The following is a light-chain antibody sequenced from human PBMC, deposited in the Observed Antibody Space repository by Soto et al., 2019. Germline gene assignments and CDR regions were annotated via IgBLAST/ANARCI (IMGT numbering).Light chain of an antibody. CDR2: GTS. CDR1: QNVNIN. Sequence: EIVMTQSPATLSVSPGERATLSCRASQNVNINLAWYQQKPGQAPRLLIYGTSTRATGVPARFSGSGSGTEFTLTISNLQSEDFAVYYCQQYNDWPPLTFGGGTKVDIK. J-gene: IGKJ4*01. V-gene: IGKV3-15*01. CDR3: QQYNDWPPLT.